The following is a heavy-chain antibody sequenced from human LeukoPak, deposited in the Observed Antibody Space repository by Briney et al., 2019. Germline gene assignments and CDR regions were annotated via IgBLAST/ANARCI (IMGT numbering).Heavy chain of an antibody. Sequence: GGSLRLSCAASGIIITSYWMSWVRQTPGKGLEWVAVIWYDGSNKYYADSVKGRFTISRDNSKNTLYLQMNSLRAEDTAVYYCAKVGGSSGWRLHPFDYWGQGTLVTVSS. V-gene: IGHV3-33*06. CDR3: AKVGGSSGWRLHPFDY. J-gene: IGHJ4*02. CDR2: IWYDGSNK. D-gene: IGHD6-19*01. CDR1: GIIITSYW.